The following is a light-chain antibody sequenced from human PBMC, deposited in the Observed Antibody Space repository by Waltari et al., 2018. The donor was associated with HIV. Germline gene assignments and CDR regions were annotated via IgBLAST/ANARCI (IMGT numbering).Light chain of an antibody. CDR1: SSNIGSNT. Sequence: QSVLTQPPSASGTPGQRVTISCSGSSSNIGSNTVNWYQQLPGTAPKRLIDSNNLRPAGVPDRCSGSKSGTSASLAISGLQAEDEAYYYCAAWDDSLNGLNWVFGGGTKLTVL. V-gene: IGLV1-44*01. CDR3: AAWDDSLNGLNWV. CDR2: SNN. J-gene: IGLJ3*02.